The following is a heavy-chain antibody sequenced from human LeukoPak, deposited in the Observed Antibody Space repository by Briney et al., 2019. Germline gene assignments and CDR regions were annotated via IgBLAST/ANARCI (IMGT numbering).Heavy chain of an antibody. CDR1: GFTFSGYW. D-gene: IGHD5-24*01. Sequence: GGSLRLSCAASGFTFSGYWMSWVRQAPGKGLEWVANIKQDGSEKYYVDSVQGRFTISRDNAKNSLFLQMNSLRAEDTAVYYCARSRNFAFDIWGQGTMVTVSS. CDR3: ARSRNFAFDI. CDR2: IKQDGSEK. V-gene: IGHV3-7*05. J-gene: IGHJ3*02.